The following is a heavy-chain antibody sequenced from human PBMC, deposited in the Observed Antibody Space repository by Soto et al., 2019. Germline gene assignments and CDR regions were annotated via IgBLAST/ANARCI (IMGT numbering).Heavy chain of an antibody. Sequence: ASMKVSCKTSGYTYTEDAIHWVRQAPGQGLEGVGWINVGNGNAKYSQRVEGRVTMTRDASASTVYMEVGSLASEDTAVYYCTSSSERGYWG. V-gene: IGHV1-3*01. J-gene: IGHJ4*01. CDR2: INVGNGNA. CDR3: TSSSERGY. CDR1: GYTYTEDA.